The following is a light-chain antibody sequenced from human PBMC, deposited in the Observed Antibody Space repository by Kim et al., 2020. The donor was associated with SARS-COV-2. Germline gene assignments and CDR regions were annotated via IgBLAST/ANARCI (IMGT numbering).Light chain of an antibody. CDR1: QDINRF. V-gene: IGKV1-17*03. CDR3: LQHKSYPYS. CDR2: HAS. Sequence: SAAVGDRVTITCRASQDINRFLAWFQQKPGKVPKRLIYHASTLQSGVPSRFSGNGSGTEFSLTIRSLQPEDFATYYCLQHKSYPYSFGQGTKLEI. J-gene: IGKJ2*03.